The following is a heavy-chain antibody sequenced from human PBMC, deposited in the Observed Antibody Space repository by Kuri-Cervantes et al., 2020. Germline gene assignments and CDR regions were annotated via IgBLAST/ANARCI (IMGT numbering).Heavy chain of an antibody. V-gene: IGHV1-3*01. CDR3: ARERATGLLLWYYMDV. CDR1: GYSFTSNA. D-gene: IGHD3-10*01. J-gene: IGHJ6*03. Sequence: ASVKVSCKASGYSFTSNAVHWVRQAPGQRLEWMGWINAGNGYTKYSQKFQGRVTITRDTSASTAYMELSSLRSEDTAMYYCARERATGLLLWYYMDVWGKGTTVTVSS. CDR2: INAGNGYT.